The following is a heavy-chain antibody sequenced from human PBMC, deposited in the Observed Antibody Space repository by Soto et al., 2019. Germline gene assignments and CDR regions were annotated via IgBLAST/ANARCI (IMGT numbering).Heavy chain of an antibody. D-gene: IGHD1-1*01. CDR3: AREKVGTTFFDN. CDR2: IYPSVSS. CDR1: GFAISRGYY. V-gene: IGHV4-38-2*02. J-gene: IGHJ4*02. Sequence: SETLSLTCNVSGFAISRGYYWSWVRQPPGKGLEWIGSIYPSVSSYHNPSLESRLTLSIDASKNQFTLKLASVTAADTALYYCAREKVGTTFFDNWGQGTQVTVSS.